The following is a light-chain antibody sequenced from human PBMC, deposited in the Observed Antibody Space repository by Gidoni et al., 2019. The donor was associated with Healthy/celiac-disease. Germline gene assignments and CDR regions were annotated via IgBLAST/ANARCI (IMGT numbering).Light chain of an antibody. CDR1: QSISSY. CDR2: AAS. Sequence: DTQMTQSPSSLSASGGDRVTITCRASQSISSYLHWYQQKPGKAPKLLIYAASSLQSGVPSRFSGSGSGTDFTLTISCLQPEDFATYYCQQSYSTPDTFGQGTKLEIK. J-gene: IGKJ2*01. V-gene: IGKV1-39*01. CDR3: QQSYSTPDT.